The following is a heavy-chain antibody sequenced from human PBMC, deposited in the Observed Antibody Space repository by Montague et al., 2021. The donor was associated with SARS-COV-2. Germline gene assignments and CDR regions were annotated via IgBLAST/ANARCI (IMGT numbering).Heavy chain of an antibody. CDR3: ASSGITLTGLDAFDI. Sequence: CPIPGDTVSSKSVAWNWIRQSPSRGLEWLGRTYYRSKWDSDYAESVKRRLVITPDTSKNQVSLQLNSVIPEDTAVYFCASSGITLTGLDAFDIWGQGTMVTGSS. V-gene: IGHV6-1*01. CDR2: TYYRSKWDS. D-gene: IGHD3-9*01. CDR1: GDTVSSKSVA. J-gene: IGHJ3*02.